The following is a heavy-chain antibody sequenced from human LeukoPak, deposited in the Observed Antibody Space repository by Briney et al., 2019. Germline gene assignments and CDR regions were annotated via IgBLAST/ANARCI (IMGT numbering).Heavy chain of an antibody. Sequence: GGSLRLSCAASGFTFSSYAMSWVREAPGKGLEWVSVFSCSGGNTYYADSVKGRFTISRDNSKNTLDLQMNSLRAEDTAVYYCAALRTSVDNNIWYEVGYFQHWGQGTLVTVSS. V-gene: IGHV3-23*01. CDR2: FSCSGGNT. CDR3: AALRTSVDNNIWYEVGYFQH. D-gene: IGHD5-12*01. J-gene: IGHJ1*01. CDR1: GFTFSSYA.